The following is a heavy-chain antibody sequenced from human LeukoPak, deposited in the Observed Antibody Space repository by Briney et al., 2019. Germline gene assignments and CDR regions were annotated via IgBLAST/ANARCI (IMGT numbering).Heavy chain of an antibody. CDR2: ISAYNGLT. V-gene: IGHV1-18*01. CDR1: GYTFTTYG. J-gene: IGHJ4*02. CDR3: ARAKYCSRTSCYSEEY. Sequence: GASVKVSCKTSGYTFTTYGISWVRQAPGQGLEWTGGISAYNGLTNYAQKLQGRVTMTTDTSTSTAYMELRSLRSDDTAVYYCARAKYCSRTSCYSEEYWGQGTLVTVSS. D-gene: IGHD2-2*01.